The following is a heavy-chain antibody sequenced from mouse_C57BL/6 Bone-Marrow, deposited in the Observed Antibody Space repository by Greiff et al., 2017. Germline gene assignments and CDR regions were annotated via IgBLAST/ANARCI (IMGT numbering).Heavy chain of an antibody. CDR2: IYPGDGDT. D-gene: IGHD1-1*01. J-gene: IGHJ1*03. Sequence: VHLVESGAELVKPGASVKISCKASGYAFSSYWMNWVKQRPGKGLEWIGQIYPGDGDTNYNGKFKGKATLTADKSSSTAYMQLSSLTSEDSAVYFCARFFYGSRGDWYFDVWGTGTTVTVSS. V-gene: IGHV1-80*01. CDR1: GYAFSSYW. CDR3: ARFFYGSRGDWYFDV.